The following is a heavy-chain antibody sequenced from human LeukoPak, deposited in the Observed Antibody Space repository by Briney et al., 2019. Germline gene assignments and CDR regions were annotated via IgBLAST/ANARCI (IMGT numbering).Heavy chain of an antibody. Sequence: GGSLRLSCAASGFTFSSYSMNWVRQAPGKGLEWVSYISSSSSTIYYADSVKGRFTISRDNAKNSLYLQMNSLRAEDTAIYYCARVGNDFWTGYYPDYWGQGTLVTVSS. D-gene: IGHD3/OR15-3a*01. V-gene: IGHV3-48*04. CDR1: GFTFSSYS. J-gene: IGHJ4*02. CDR3: ARVGNDFWTGYYPDY. CDR2: ISSSSSTI.